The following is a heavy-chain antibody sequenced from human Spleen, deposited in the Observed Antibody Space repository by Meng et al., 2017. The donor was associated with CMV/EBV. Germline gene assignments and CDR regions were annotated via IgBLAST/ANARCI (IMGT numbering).Heavy chain of an antibody. CDR1: GFIFSTYS. CDR2: ISSSSSTI. CDR3: AKDTPDDYGYYTMDV. Sequence: GSSLKISCASSGFIFSTYSMNWVRQAPGKGLEWVSYISSSSSTIYYADSVKGRFTLSRDNAKNSVYLQMNRPRAEDTAVYYCAKDTPDDYGYYTMDVWGQGTTVTVSS. V-gene: IGHV3-48*04. D-gene: IGHD4-17*01. J-gene: IGHJ6*02.